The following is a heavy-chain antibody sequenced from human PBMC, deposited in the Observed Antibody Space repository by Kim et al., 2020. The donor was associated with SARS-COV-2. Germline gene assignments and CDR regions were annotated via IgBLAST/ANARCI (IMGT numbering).Heavy chain of an antibody. Sequence: TKYSQKFQGRVTITRDTSASTAYMELSSLRSEDTAVYYCARHYGSGTTGYWGQGTLVTVSS. D-gene: IGHD3-10*01. CDR3: ARHYGSGTTGY. V-gene: IGHV1-3*01. J-gene: IGHJ4*02. CDR2: T.